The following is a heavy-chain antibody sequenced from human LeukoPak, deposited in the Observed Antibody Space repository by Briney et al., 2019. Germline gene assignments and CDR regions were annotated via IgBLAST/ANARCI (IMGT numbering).Heavy chain of an antibody. CDR3: ARQYSGYDSWFDP. CDR1: GYRFTSYW. D-gene: IGHD5-12*01. J-gene: IGHJ5*02. V-gene: IGHV5-10-1*01. CDR2: IDPSDSYT. Sequence: HGESLKISCKGSGYRFTSYWISWVRQMPGKGLEWLGRIDPSDSYTNYSPSFQGHVTISADKSISTAYLQWSSLKASDTAVYYCARQYSGYDSWFDPWGQGTLVTVSS.